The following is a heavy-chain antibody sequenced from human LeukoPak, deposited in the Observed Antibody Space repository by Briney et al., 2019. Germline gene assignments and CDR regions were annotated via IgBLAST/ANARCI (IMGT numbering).Heavy chain of an antibody. V-gene: IGHV4-4*09. J-gene: IGHJ4*02. CDR1: GGSISSYY. CDR3: ARSTMIALFDY. Sequence: SETLSLTCTVSGGSISSYYWSWIRQPPGKGLEWIGYIYTSGSTNYNPSLKSRVTISVDTSKNQFSLKLSSVTAADTAVYYCARSTMIALFDYWGQGTLVTVSS. CDR2: IYTSGST. D-gene: IGHD3-22*01.